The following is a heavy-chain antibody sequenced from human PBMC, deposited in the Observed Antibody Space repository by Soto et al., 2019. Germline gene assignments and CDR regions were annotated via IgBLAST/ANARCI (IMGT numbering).Heavy chain of an antibody. D-gene: IGHD2-21*02. J-gene: IGHJ4*02. CDR1: GGSISSSIYY. CDR3: ARSQRATYCGGDCYGYYFDY. V-gene: IGHV4-39*01. Sequence: PSETLSLTCAVSGGSISSSIYYWGWIRRPPGKGLEWIGSISYTGKTYYNPSLKSRVTISVDTSKNQFSLKLTSVTAADAALYYCARSQRATYCGGDCYGYYFDYWGQGTLVTVS. CDR2: ISYTGKT.